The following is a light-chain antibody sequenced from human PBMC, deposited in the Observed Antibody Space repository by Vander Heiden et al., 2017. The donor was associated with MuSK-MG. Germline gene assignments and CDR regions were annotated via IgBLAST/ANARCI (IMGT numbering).Light chain of an antibody. V-gene: IGKV3-20*01. CDR3: QQDDTSQT. J-gene: IGKJ1*01. CDR1: RGVSSSY. CDR2: GAS. Sequence: EIVLTQSPGTLSLSPGERATLSCRASRGVSSSYLAWYQQKPGQAPRLLIFGASTRATGIPDRFSGSGSGADFTLTISRLEPEDSAVYYCQQDDTSQTFGQGTKVEIK.